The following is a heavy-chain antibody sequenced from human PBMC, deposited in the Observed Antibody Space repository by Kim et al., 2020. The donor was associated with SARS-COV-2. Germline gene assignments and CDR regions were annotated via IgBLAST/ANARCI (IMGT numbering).Heavy chain of an antibody. CDR3: ARDYYDSSGYHYDYYGMDV. V-gene: IGHV3-43*01. J-gene: IGHJ6*02. D-gene: IGHD3-22*01. Sequence: GRLTISRDNSKNSLYLQMNSLRTEDTALYYCARDYYDSSGYHYDYYGMDVWGQGTTVTVSS.